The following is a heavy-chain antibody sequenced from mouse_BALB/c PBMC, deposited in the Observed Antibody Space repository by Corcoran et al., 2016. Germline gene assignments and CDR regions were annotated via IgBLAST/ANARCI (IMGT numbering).Heavy chain of an antibody. Sequence: EVQLQQCGPELVKPGDSVKMSCKDYGDTLTSYVMHWVKQKPGQGLEWIGYINPYNDGTKYNEKFKGKDTLTSDKSYSTAYMELSSLTSEDSAVYYCARGLGRVYAMDYWGQGTSVTVSS. CDR3: ARGLGRVYAMDY. CDR1: GDTLTSYV. J-gene: IGHJ4*01. CDR2: INPYNDGT. D-gene: IGHD4-1*01. V-gene: IGHV1S136*01.